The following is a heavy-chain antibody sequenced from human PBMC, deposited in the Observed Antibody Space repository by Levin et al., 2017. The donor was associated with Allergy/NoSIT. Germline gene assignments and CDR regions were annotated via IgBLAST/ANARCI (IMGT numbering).Heavy chain of an antibody. J-gene: IGHJ6*03. V-gene: IGHV4-34*01. CDR1: GGSFSGYY. CDR2: INHSGST. CDR3: ARGRAGSSHYYYYYYMDV. Sequence: PGGSLRLSCAVYGGSFSGYYWSWIRQPPGKGLEWIGEINHSGSTNYNPSLKSRVTISVDTSKNQFSLKLSSVTAADTAVYYCARGRAGSSHYYYYYYMDVWGKGTTVTVSS. D-gene: IGHD6-6*01.